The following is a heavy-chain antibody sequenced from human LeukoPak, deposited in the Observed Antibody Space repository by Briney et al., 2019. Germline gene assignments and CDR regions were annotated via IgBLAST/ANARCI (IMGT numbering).Heavy chain of an antibody. Sequence: ASVKVSCKASGYTFTSYDINWVRQATGQGLEWMGWMNPNSGNTGYVQKFQGRVTMTRNTSISTAYMELSSLRSEDTAVYYCARGAVAGTSGVRFLDYYYYYGMDVWGQGTTVTVSS. CDR1: GYTFTSYD. CDR2: MNPNSGNT. CDR3: ARGAVAGTSGVRFLDYYYYYGMDV. D-gene: IGHD6-19*01. V-gene: IGHV1-8*01. J-gene: IGHJ6*02.